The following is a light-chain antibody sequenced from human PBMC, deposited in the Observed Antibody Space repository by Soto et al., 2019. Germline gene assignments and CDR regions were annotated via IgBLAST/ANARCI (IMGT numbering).Light chain of an antibody. CDR3: QQSYSTPWT. CDR1: QSISSY. CDR2: AAS. V-gene: IGKV1-39*01. J-gene: IGKJ1*01. Sequence: DLQMTQSPSALSASVGDRVTITCRASQSISSYLNWYQQKPGKVPKLLIYAASSLQSGVPSRFRGSGSGTDFTLTISSLQPEDFASYYCQQSYSTPWTFGQGTKVEIK.